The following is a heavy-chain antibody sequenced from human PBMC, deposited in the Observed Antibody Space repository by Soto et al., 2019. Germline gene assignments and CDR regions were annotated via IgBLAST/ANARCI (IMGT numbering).Heavy chain of an antibody. CDR2: IGTAGDT. J-gene: IGHJ6*02. CDR3: ARGPNKAVAGYYYYYYGMDV. D-gene: IGHD6-19*01. V-gene: IGHV3-13*04. CDR1: GFTFSSYD. Sequence: EVQLVESGGGLVQPGGSLRLSCAASGFTFSSYDMHWVRQATGKGLEWVSAIGTAGDTYYPGSVKGRFTISRENAKNSWYLQMNSLRAGDTAVYYCARGPNKAVAGYYYYYYGMDVWGQGTTVTVSS.